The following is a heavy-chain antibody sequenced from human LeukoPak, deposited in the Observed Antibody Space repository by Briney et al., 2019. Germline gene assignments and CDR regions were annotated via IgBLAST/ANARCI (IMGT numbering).Heavy chain of an antibody. CDR1: GYPISSGYY. Sequence: KPSETLSLTCTVSGYPISSGYYWGWIRQPPGKGLEWIGYIYYSGSTNYNPSLKSRVTISVDTSKNQFSLKLSSVTAADTAVYYCARDWIAARHPKDYYYYYMDVWGKGTTVTVSS. D-gene: IGHD6-6*01. CDR3: ARDWIAARHPKDYYYYYMDV. V-gene: IGHV4-38-2*02. CDR2: IYYSGST. J-gene: IGHJ6*03.